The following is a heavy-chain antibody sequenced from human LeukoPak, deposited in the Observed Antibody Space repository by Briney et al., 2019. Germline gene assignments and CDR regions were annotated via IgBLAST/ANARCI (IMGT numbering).Heavy chain of an antibody. CDR1: GVTFSSYS. J-gene: IGHJ3*02. CDR2: ISGSGGST. Sequence: GGSLRLSCAASGVTFSSYSMSWVRQAPGKGLEWVSAISGSGGSTYYADSVTGRFTISRDNSKHALYLQMNSLRAEDTAVYYCAKDLGPDYGDNVVEGHAFDIWGQGTMVTVSS. V-gene: IGHV3-23*01. CDR3: AKDLGPDYGDNVVEGHAFDI. D-gene: IGHD4-17*01.